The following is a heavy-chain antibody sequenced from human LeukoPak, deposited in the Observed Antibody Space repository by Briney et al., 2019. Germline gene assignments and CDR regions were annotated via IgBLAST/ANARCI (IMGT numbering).Heavy chain of an antibody. V-gene: IGHV4-59*08. D-gene: IGHD6-19*01. CDR3: ARHYSSGWSDC. CDR1: GVSVSSYS. CDR2: ANT. Sequence: PSETLSLTCTVSGVSVSSYSCTWIRQPPGKGLEWIGANTNYNPSLKSRVTISVDTSKNQFSLKLNSVTAADTAVYYCARHYSSGWSDCWGQGTLVTVSS. J-gene: IGHJ5*01.